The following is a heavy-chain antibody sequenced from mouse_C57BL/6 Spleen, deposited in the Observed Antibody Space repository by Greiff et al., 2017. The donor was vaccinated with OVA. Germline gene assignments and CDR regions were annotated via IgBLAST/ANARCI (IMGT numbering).Heavy chain of an antibody. CDR3: ARPPPTTVVADWYFDV. CDR2: ISSGGSYT. J-gene: IGHJ1*03. Sequence: EVQGVESGGDLVKPGGSLKLSCAASGFTFSSYGMSWVRQTPDKRLEWVATISSGGSYTYYPDSVKGRFTISRDDAKNTLYLQMSSLKSEDTAMYYCARPPPTTVVADWYFDVWGTGTTVTVSS. CDR1: GFTFSSYG. D-gene: IGHD1-1*01. V-gene: IGHV5-6*01.